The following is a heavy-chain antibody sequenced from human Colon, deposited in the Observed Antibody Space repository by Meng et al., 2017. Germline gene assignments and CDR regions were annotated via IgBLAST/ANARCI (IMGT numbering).Heavy chain of an antibody. Sequence: SETLSLTCAVYGGSFSGYYWSWIRQPPGKGLEWIGEINHSGSTNYNPSLKSRVTISVDTSKNQFSLKLSSVTAADTAVYYCAQGWGVFDYWGQGILVTVSS. CDR2: INHSGST. CDR3: AQGWGVFDY. V-gene: IGHV4-34*01. J-gene: IGHJ4*02. D-gene: IGHD3-16*01. CDR1: GGSFSGYY.